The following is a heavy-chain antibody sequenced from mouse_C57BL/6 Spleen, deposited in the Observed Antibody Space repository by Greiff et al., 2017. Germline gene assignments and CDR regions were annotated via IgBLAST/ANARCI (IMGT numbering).Heavy chain of an antibody. CDR1: GYSITSGYY. J-gene: IGHJ4*01. D-gene: IGHD4-1*01. CDR3: ARVPNWDVGYYYAMDY. CDR2: ISYDGSN. Sequence: EVQLQESGPGLVKPSQSLSLTCSVTGYSITSGYYWNWIRQFPGNKLEWMGYISYDGSNNYNPSLKNRISITRDTSKNQVFLKLNSVTTEDTATYYCARVPNWDVGYYYAMDYWGQGTSVTVSS. V-gene: IGHV3-6*01.